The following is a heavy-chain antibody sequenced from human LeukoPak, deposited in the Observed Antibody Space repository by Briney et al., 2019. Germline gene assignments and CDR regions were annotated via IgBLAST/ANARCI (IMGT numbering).Heavy chain of an antibody. J-gene: IGHJ4*02. V-gene: IGHV3-7*01. Sequence: GGSLRLSCAASGFTFSSYAMSWVRQAPGKGLEWVANIKQDGSEKYYVDSVKGRFTISRDNAKNSLYLQMNSLRAEDTAVYYCARDRTMAGTGGEYWGQGTLVTVSS. CDR3: ARDRTMAGTGGEY. CDR2: IKQDGSEK. D-gene: IGHD6-19*01. CDR1: GFTFSSYA.